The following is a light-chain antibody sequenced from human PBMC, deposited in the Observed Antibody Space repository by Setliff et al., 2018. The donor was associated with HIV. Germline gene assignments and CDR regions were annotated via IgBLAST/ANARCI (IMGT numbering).Light chain of an antibody. Sequence: QSALTQPRSVSGSPGQSVTISCTGTTSDVGGYNFVSWYQHHPGKAPKLMIYDVIRRPSGVPDRFSGSKSGNTASLTISGLQAEDEADCYCCSYAGSHTFVFGTGTKVTVL. J-gene: IGLJ1*01. CDR3: CSYAGSHTFV. CDR1: TSDVGGYNF. CDR2: DVI. V-gene: IGLV2-11*01.